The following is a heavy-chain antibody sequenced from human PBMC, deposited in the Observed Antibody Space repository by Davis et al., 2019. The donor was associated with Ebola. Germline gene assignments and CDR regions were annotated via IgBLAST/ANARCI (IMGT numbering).Heavy chain of an antibody. V-gene: IGHV3-23*01. Sequence: PGGSLRLSCAASGFTFSAYHMNWVRQAPGKGLEWVANIRDSEVTYYEDSVKGRFTISRDNSKSTLYLQMESLRAEDTALYYCAKEPSSGYAFDIWGQGTMVTVSS. CDR2: IRDSEVT. J-gene: IGHJ3*02. CDR1: GFTFSAYH. D-gene: IGHD3-22*01. CDR3: AKEPSSGYAFDI.